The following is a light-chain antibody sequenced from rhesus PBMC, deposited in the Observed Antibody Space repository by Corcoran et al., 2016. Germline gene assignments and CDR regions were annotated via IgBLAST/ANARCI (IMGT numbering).Light chain of an antibody. CDR2: GAS. CDR3: LQSSNWPYS. Sequence: EIVVTQSPASLALSPGERATLYCRASQTVSRFLVWYHQKPGQAPRHLFYGASRRAQGIPDRVRGSGSGTYFTLTINSLEAEDAGVYFCLQSSNWPYSFGQGTKVEIK. CDR1: QTVSRF. J-gene: IGKJ2*01. V-gene: IGKV3-24*04.